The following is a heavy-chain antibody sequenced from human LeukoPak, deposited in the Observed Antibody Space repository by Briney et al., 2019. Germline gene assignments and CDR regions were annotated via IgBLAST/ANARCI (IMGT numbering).Heavy chain of an antibody. V-gene: IGHV1-69*04. Sequence: ASVKVSCKASGGTFSSYTISWVRQAPGQGLEWMGRIIPILGIANYAQKFQGRVTITADKSTSTACMELSSLRSEDTAVYYCARDARVSSTSRGHWFDPWGQGTLVTVSS. CDR2: IIPILGIA. CDR1: GGTFSSYT. D-gene: IGHD2-2*01. J-gene: IGHJ5*02. CDR3: ARDARVSSTSRGHWFDP.